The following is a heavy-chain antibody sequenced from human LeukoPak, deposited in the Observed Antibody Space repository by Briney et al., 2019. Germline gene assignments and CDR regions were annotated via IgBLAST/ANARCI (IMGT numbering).Heavy chain of an antibody. CDR2: IYYSGST. D-gene: IGHD1-26*01. CDR3: ARDPYSGSYAPQYHFDY. V-gene: IGHV4-59*12. J-gene: IGHJ4*02. CDR1: GGSISSYY. Sequence: SETLSLTCTVSGGSISSYYWSWIRQPPGKGLEWIGYIYYSGSTNYNPSLKSRVTISVDTSKNQFSLNLSSVTAADTAVYYCARDPYSGSYAPQYHFDYWGQGTLVTVSS.